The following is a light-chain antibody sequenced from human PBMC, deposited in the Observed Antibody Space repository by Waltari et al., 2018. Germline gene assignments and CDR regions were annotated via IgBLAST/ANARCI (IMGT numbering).Light chain of an antibody. CDR2: KTN. Sequence: VVTQEPSLSVSPGGTVPPTCALSSCSISSPSSASWYQQTPGQAPRTLVYKTNSRSSGVPDRFSGSVLGNKATLTITGAQADDESDYYCLLYMGSGIWVFGGGTKLTVL. J-gene: IGLJ3*02. CDR3: LLYMGSGIWV. V-gene: IGLV8-61*01. CDR1: SCSISSPSS.